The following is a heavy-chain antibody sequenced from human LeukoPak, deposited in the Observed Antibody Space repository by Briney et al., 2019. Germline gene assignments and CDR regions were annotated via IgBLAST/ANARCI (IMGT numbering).Heavy chain of an antibody. D-gene: IGHD2-15*01. CDR2: ISYDGSNK. CDR1: GFTFTTYW. Sequence: GGSLRLSCAASGFTFTTYWMSWVRQAPGEGLEWVAVISYDGSNKYYADSVKGRFTISRDNSKNTLYLQMNNLRADDTAVYYCAKARYDGEVMIAATDYWGQGTLVTVSS. V-gene: IGHV3-30*18. J-gene: IGHJ4*02. CDR3: AKARYDGEVMIAATDY.